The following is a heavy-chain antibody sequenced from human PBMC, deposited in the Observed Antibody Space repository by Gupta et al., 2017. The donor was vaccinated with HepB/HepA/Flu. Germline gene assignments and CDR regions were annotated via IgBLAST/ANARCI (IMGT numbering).Heavy chain of an antibody. Sequence: QVQLQQWGAGLLKPSETLSLTCAVYGGSFSGYYWSWIRQPPGKGLEWIGEINHSGSTNYNPSLKSRVTISVDTSKNQFSLKLSSVTAADTAVYYCARARGLGCSGGSCWPTVNYFDYWGQGTLVTVSS. CDR3: ARARGLGCSGGSCWPTVNYFDY. V-gene: IGHV4-34*01. CDR2: INHSGST. CDR1: GGSFSGYY. J-gene: IGHJ4*02. D-gene: IGHD2-15*01.